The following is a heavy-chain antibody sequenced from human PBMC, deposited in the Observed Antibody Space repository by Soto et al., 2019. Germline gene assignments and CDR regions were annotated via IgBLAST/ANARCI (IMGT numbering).Heavy chain of an antibody. V-gene: IGHV3-23*01. J-gene: IGHJ4*02. CDR1: GFTFSNYA. D-gene: IGHD6-6*01. CDR2: LLRSGSTT. CDR3: ARESVGRSSHADY. Sequence: GGSLRLSCAASGFTFSNYAMTWARQAPGKGLEWVSSLLRSGSTTYYADSVKGRFTISSDKSANSLYLQMNSLRAEDTAVYYCARESVGRSSHADYWGQGTLVTVSS.